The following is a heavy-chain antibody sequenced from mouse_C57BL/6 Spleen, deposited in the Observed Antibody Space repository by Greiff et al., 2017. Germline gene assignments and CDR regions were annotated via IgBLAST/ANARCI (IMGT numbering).Heavy chain of an antibody. V-gene: IGHV2-4-1*01. CDR3: AKPDYYGRGFAY. J-gene: IGHJ3*01. CDR2: IWSGGST. D-gene: IGHD1-1*01. Sequence: VKLQESGPGLVQPSQSLSITCTVSGFSLTSYGVHWVRQSPGKGLEWLGVIWSGGSTDYNAAFISRLSISKDNSKSQVFLKLNSLQTDDTATYYCAKPDYYGRGFAYWGQGTLVTVSA. CDR1: GFSLTSYG.